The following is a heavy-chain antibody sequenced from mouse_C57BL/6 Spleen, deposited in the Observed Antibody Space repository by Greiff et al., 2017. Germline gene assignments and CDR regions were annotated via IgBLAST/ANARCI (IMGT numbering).Heavy chain of an antibody. CDR2: INPSNGGT. D-gene: IGHD1-2*01. CDR3: ARGNYYGSYFDY. CDR1: GYTFTSYW. Sequence: VQLQQPGTALVKPGASVKLSCKASGYTFTSYWMHWVKQRPGQGLEWIGNINPSNGGTNYNEKFKSKATLTVDKSSSTAYMQLSSLTSEDSAVYYCARGNYYGSYFDYGGQGTTLTVSS. J-gene: IGHJ2*01. V-gene: IGHV1-53*01.